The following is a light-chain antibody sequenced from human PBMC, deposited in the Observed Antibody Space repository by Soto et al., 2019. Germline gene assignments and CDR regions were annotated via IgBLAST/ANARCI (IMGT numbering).Light chain of an antibody. CDR2: GTS. Sequence: EIVMTQSPATLSVSPGERSTLACSASQSVSGNLAWYQQKPGQAPRLLIYGTSTRVTGIPARFSGSGSGTEFTLTISSLQSEDFAVYYCHQYYSWPLTFGGGTKVDIK. J-gene: IGKJ4*01. CDR3: HQYYSWPLT. V-gene: IGKV3-15*01. CDR1: QSVSGN.